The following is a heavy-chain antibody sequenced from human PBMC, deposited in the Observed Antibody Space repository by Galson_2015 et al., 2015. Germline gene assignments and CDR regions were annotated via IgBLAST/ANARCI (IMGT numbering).Heavy chain of an antibody. V-gene: IGHV4-34*01. D-gene: IGHD2-8*01. CDR3: ARSPFDRTNGGDYFDY. J-gene: IGHJ4*02. CDR2: INHIGST. Sequence: SATLSLTCAVYGGSFSGFYWSWIRQPPGQGLEWIGEINHIGSTNYSPSLKSRVTISVDTSKNQFSLKLSSVTAADTAVYYCARSPFDRTNGGDYFDYWGQGTLVTVSS. CDR1: GGSFSGFY.